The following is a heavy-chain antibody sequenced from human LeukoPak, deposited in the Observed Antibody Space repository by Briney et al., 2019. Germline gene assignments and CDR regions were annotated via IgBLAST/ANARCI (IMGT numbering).Heavy chain of an antibody. CDR2: IYYSEST. V-gene: IGHV4-59*01. CDR3: ARGLLKGQLHLGYSYYMDV. CDR1: GGSISSYY. Sequence: PSETLSLTCTVSGGSISSYYWSWIRQPPGRGLEWSGYIYYSESTYYNPSLKSRVTTSVDTSKNQFSLKLTSVTAADTAVYYCARGLLKGQLHLGYSYYMDVWGKGTTITVSS. J-gene: IGHJ6*03. D-gene: IGHD2-2*01.